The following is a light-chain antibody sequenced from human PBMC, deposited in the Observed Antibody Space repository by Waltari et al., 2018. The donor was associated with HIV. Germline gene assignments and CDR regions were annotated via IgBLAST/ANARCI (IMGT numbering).Light chain of an antibody. CDR2: RGD. CDR1: TSNFASDS. Sequence: TQSPSASGAPGQRFTPTCSAVTSNFASDSIYWYQQVPGTAPKLLIFRGDQRPSGVPDRFSGSKSGASSSLAISGLQSDDEADYYCAAWTDIMSGWLFGGGTKLTVL. V-gene: IGLV1-47*01. J-gene: IGLJ3*02. CDR3: AAWTDIMSGWL.